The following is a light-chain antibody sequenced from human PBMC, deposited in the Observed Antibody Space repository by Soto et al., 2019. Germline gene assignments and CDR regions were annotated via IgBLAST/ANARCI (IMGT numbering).Light chain of an antibody. J-gene: IGLJ2*01. Sequence: QSALTQPRSVSGSPGQAVTISCTGTSSDVGGDNYVSWYQQHPGKAPKLLIYDVSKRPSGVPDRFSGSKSGNTASLTISGLQAEDAADYYCCSYAGSYSLSVFGGGTKLTVL. CDR1: SSDVGGDNY. CDR2: DVS. CDR3: CSYAGSYSLSV. V-gene: IGLV2-11*01.